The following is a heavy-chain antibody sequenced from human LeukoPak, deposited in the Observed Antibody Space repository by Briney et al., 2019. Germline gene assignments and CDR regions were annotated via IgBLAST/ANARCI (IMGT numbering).Heavy chain of an antibody. CDR3: VRAKPKNMVRGLIMRRESRYYFDY. D-gene: IGHD3-10*01. V-gene: IGHV3-23*01. J-gene: IGHJ4*02. CDR2: ISGSGGST. Sequence: PGGSLRLSCAASGFTFSSYAMSWVRQAPGKGLEWVSAISGSGGSTYYADSVKGRFTISRDNSKNTLYLQMNSLRAEDTAVYYCVRAKPKNMVRGLIMRRESRYYFDYWGQGTLVTVSS. CDR1: GFTFSSYA.